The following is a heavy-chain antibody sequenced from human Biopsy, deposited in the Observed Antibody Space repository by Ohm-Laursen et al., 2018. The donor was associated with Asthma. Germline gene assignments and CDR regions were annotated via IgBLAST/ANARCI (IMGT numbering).Heavy chain of an antibody. D-gene: IGHD3-10*01. CDR2: ISVYNGNT. CDR1: GYTFNSAG. V-gene: IGHV1-18*01. Sequence: ASVKASCKTSGYTFNSAGITWVRQAPGQGLEWMGWISVYNGNTKVAQKLQGRVTMITDTSTSTAYMELRSLRSDDTAAYFCARAVDYSHYYGIDVWGQGTTVTVS. CDR3: ARAVDYSHYYGIDV. J-gene: IGHJ6*02.